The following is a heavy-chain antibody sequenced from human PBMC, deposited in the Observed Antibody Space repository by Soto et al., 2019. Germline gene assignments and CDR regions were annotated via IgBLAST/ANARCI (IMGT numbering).Heavy chain of an antibody. CDR1: GYTFTSYG. D-gene: IGHD3-22*01. Sequence: ASVKVSCKASGYTFTSYGISWVRQAPGQGLEWMGWISAYNGNTNYAQKLQGRVTMTTDTSTSTAYMELRSLRSDDTAVYYCAREGTLYDSSPREFSVWGQGTLVTVSS. CDR3: AREGTLYDSSPREFSV. V-gene: IGHV1-18*01. J-gene: IGHJ4*02. CDR2: ISAYNGNT.